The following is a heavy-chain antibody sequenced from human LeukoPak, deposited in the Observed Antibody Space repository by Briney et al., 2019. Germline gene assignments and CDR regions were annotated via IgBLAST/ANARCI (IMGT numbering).Heavy chain of an antibody. CDR1: GFTFDNYA. CDR3: AKDIGADYYYDSSGYFI. Sequence: PGGSLRLSCAASGFTFDNYAMHWVRQVPGRGLEWVSLISGDGDSTYYPDSVKGRFTISRDNSKNSLYLQMNSLRTEDTALYYCAKDIGADYYYDSSGYFIWGQGTMVTASS. J-gene: IGHJ3*02. CDR2: ISGDGDST. V-gene: IGHV3-43*02. D-gene: IGHD3-22*01.